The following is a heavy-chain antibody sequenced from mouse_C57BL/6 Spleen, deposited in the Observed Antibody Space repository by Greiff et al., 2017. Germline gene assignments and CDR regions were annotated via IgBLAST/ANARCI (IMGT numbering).Heavy chain of an antibody. Sequence: VQLQQSGAELARPGASVKMSCQASGYTFTSYTMHWVKQRPGPGLEWIGYITPSSGYTKYNQKFKDKATLTADKVSSTANMQLSGLTSEDSAVKYCARDSLDDWGQGTTLTVSA. V-gene: IGHV1-4*01. J-gene: IGHJ2*01. CDR2: ITPSSGYT. CDR3: ARDSLDD. CDR1: GYTFTSYT.